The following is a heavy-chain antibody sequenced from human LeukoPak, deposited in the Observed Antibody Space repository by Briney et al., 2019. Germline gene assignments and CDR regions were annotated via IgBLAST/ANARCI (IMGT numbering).Heavy chain of an antibody. V-gene: IGHV3-20*04. CDR2: INWNGGST. Sequence: GGSLRLSCAASGFTFDDYGMSWVRHAPGKGLEWVSGINWNGGSTGYGDSVKGRFTISRDNAKNSLYLQMNSLGAEDTALYYCARNGGSGSYYYYMDVWGKGTTVTVSS. J-gene: IGHJ6*03. D-gene: IGHD3-10*01. CDR1: GFTFDDYG. CDR3: ARNGGSGSYYYYMDV.